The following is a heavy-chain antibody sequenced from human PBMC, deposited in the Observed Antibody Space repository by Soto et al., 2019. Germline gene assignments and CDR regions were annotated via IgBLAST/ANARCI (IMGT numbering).Heavy chain of an antibody. V-gene: IGHV1-69*13. Sequence: SVKVSCKASGGTFSSYAISWVRQAPGQGLEWMGGIIPIFGTANYAQKFQGRVTITADESTSTAYMELSSLRSEDTAVYYCASRKPVFYDSSGYYYYYFDYWGQGALVTVSS. D-gene: IGHD3-22*01. CDR3: ASRKPVFYDSSGYYYYYFDY. CDR2: IIPIFGTA. J-gene: IGHJ4*02. CDR1: GGTFSSYA.